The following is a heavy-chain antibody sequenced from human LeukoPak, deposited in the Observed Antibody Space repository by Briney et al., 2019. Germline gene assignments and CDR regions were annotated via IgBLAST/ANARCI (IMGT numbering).Heavy chain of an antibody. CDR3: ARGSPVGATNY. J-gene: IGHJ4*02. CDR1: GGSISSSSYY. V-gene: IGHV4-39*07. D-gene: IGHD1-26*01. Sequence: SETLSLTCTVSGGSISSSSYYWSWLRQPPGKGLEWIGEINHSGSTNYNPSLKSRVTISVDTSKNQFSLKLSSVTAADTAVYYCARGSPVGATNYWGQGTLVTVSS. CDR2: INHSGST.